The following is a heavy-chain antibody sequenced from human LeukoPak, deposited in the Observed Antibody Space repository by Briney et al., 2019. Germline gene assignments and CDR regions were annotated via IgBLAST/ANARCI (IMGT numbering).Heavy chain of an antibody. Sequence: HAGGSLRLSCAASGFTFSSYEMNWVRQAPGKGLEWVANIEQDGSEKYYVDSVKGRFTISRDNAKNSLYLQMNSLRAEDTAVYYCAREFCSGANCYPMGAFDMWGQGTMVTVSS. D-gene: IGHD2-15*01. J-gene: IGHJ3*02. CDR1: GFTFSSYE. V-gene: IGHV3-7*01. CDR2: IEQDGSEK. CDR3: AREFCSGANCYPMGAFDM.